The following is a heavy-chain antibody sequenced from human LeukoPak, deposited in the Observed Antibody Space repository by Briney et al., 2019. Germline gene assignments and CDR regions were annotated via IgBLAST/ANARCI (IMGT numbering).Heavy chain of an antibody. D-gene: IGHD4-17*01. Sequence: PGGSLRLSCAASGFTVSSNYMSWVRQAPGKGLEWVSVIYSGGSTYYADSVKGRFTISRDNSKNTLYLQMNSLRAEDTAVYYCARAPVSYYYYGMDVWGQGTTVTVSS. CDR3: ARAPVSYYYYGMDV. CDR1: GFTVSSNY. CDR2: IYSGGST. V-gene: IGHV3-66*01. J-gene: IGHJ6*02.